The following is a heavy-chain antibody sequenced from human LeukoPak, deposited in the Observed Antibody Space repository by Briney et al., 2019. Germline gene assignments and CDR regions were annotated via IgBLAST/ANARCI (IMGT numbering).Heavy chain of an antibody. J-gene: IGHJ4*02. V-gene: IGHV4-39*01. CDR1: GGSISSSSYY. CDR3: ARRGMAAAGFFDY. D-gene: IGHD6-13*01. CDR2: IYYSGST. Sequence: SETLSLTCTVCGGSISSSSYYWGWIRQPPGKGLEWIGTIYYSGSTYYNPSLKSRVTISVDTSKNQFSLKLSSVTAADTAVYYCARRGMAAAGFFDYWGQGTLVTVSS.